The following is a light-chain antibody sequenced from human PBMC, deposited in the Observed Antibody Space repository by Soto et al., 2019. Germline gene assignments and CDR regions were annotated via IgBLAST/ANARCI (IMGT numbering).Light chain of an antibody. CDR1: SSDVGGYNY. CDR2: EVN. Sequence: QSALTQPPSASGSPGQSVTISCTGTSSDVGGYNYVSWYQQHPGKAPKLMISEVNKRPSGVPDRFSGSKSGNTASLTVSGLQAEDEADYYCSTSSSTSTTWVFGGGTQLTVL. V-gene: IGLV2-8*01. CDR3: STSSSTSTTWV. J-gene: IGLJ3*02.